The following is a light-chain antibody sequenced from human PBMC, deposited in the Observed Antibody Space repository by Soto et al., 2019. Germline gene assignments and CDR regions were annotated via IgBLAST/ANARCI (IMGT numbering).Light chain of an antibody. V-gene: IGKV3-20*01. Sequence: EIVLTQSPATLSLSLGESATLSRRASQSLSGYLAWYQQKPGQAPRLLIYDASHRATGIPDRFSGSGSGTDFTLTISRLEPEDSAVYYCQQYGSSPSFGGGTKVDIK. CDR1: QSLSGY. J-gene: IGKJ4*01. CDR3: QQYGSSPS. CDR2: DAS.